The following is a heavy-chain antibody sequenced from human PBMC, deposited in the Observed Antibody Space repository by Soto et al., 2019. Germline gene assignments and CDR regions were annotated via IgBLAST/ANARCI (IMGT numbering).Heavy chain of an antibody. D-gene: IGHD1-1*01. Sequence: PSETLSLTCTVSGDSISTDYWSWIRQSPGKGLEWIGYIYYSGSTNYNPSLKSRVTISVDTSRNQFSLKLSSVTAADTAVYYCARVVSTPEYYFDYWGQGTLVTVSS. CDR1: GDSISTDY. CDR2: IYYSGST. V-gene: IGHV4-59*01. J-gene: IGHJ4*02. CDR3: ARVVSTPEYYFDY.